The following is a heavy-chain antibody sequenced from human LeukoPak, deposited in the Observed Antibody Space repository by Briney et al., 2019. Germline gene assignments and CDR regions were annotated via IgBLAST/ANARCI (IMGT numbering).Heavy chain of an antibody. Sequence: GGSLRLSCTASGVTFSGYGMHWVRQPPGKGLEWVAFIRFDGNNKYFADSMKGRFPISRDNTKNTISLQMYSLRPEDTALYYCAKTGSRGGTFRPSYYYYYMDVWGKGTTVTISS. CDR1: GVTFSGYG. J-gene: IGHJ6*03. D-gene: IGHD3-9*01. V-gene: IGHV3-30*02. CDR2: IRFDGNNK. CDR3: AKTGSRGGTFRPSYYYYYMDV.